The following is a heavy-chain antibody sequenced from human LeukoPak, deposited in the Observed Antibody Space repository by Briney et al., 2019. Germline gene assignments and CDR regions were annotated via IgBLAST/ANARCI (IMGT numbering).Heavy chain of an antibody. CDR3: ARGVPRWAYFDY. Sequence: SETLSLTCTVSGGSISSYYWSWIRQPPGKGLGWIGYIYYSGSTDYNPSLKSRVTISVDTSKNQFSLKLSSVTAADTAVYYCARGVPRWAYFDYWGQGTLVTVSS. CDR2: IYYSGST. J-gene: IGHJ4*02. V-gene: IGHV4-59*01. D-gene: IGHD2-2*01. CDR1: GGSISSYY.